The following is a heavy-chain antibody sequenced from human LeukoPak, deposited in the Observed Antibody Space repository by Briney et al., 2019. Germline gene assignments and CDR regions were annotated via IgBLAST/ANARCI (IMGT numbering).Heavy chain of an antibody. CDR2: IYYSGST. CDR3: ARVGDYGGNSGGHFDY. V-gene: IGHV4-30-4*08. CDR1: GGSISSGDYY. J-gene: IGHJ4*02. D-gene: IGHD4-23*01. Sequence: SETLSLTCTVSGGSISSGDYYWSWIRQPPGKGLEWIGYIYYSGSTYYNPSLKSRVTISVDTSKNQFSLKLSSVTAADTAVYYCARVGDYGGNSGGHFDYWGQGTLVTVSS.